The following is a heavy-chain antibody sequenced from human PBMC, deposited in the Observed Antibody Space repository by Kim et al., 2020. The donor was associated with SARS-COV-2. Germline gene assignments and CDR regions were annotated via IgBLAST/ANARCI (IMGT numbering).Heavy chain of an antibody. Sequence: GGSLRLSCAASGFSFVTYWMHWVRQDPGKGLVWVSVISRDGSDTAYADSVKGRFTISRDNAKNTVSLQMNGLRAEDTAVYYCTRTLPNFYYGIDVWGQGTTVTVSS. J-gene: IGHJ6*02. CDR2: ISRDGSDT. CDR3: TRTLPNFYYGIDV. CDR1: GFSFVTYW. V-gene: IGHV3-74*01.